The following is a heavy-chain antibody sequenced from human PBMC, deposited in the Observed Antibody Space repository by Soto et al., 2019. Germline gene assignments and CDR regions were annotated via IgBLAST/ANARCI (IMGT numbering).Heavy chain of an antibody. Sequence: EVQLVESGGGLVQPGGSLRLSCAASGFTFSSYWMHWVRQAPGKGLEWVSYISSSSSPIYYTDSVKGRFTISRDNDKNSLYLQMNSLRDEDTAVYYCARGRYSSAFDAFDIWGQGTVVTVSS. D-gene: IGHD2-15*01. CDR3: ARGRYSSAFDAFDI. CDR1: GFTFSSYW. V-gene: IGHV3-48*02. CDR2: ISSSSSPI. J-gene: IGHJ3*02.